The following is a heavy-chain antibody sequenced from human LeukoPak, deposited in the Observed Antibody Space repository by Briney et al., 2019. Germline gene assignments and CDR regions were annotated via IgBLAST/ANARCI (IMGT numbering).Heavy chain of an antibody. V-gene: IGHV3-43*01. CDR3: TRQETTISGNYYYYYMDV. J-gene: IGHJ6*03. CDR2: ISWDGGST. D-gene: IGHD5-24*01. Sequence: GGSLRLSCAASGFTFDDYTMHWVRQAPGKGLEWVSLISWDGGSTYYADSVKGRFTISRDNSKNSLYLQMNSLRTEDTALYYCTRQETTISGNYYYYYMDVWGKGTTVTVSS. CDR1: GFTFDDYT.